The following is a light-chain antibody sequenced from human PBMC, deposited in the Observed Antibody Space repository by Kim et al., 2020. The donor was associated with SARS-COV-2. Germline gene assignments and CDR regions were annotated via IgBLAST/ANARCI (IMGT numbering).Light chain of an antibody. J-gene: IGLJ3*02. V-gene: IGLV3-9*01. CDR3: QVLDNNSWV. CDR1: NIGTRA. CDR2: RNN. Sequence: SYELTQPLSVSVALGQTATIACRGDNIGTRAVHWFHQKPGQTPILVIYRNNNRPSGIPERFSGSHSGNTATLTIISAQAGDEGDFYCQVLDNNSWVFGGGTQLTVL.